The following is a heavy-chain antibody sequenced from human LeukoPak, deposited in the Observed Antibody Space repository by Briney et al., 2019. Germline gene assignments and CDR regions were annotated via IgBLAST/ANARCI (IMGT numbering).Heavy chain of an antibody. CDR2: IYYSGST. J-gene: IGHJ4*02. CDR1: GGSISSSSYY. D-gene: IGHD4-23*01. Sequence: SETLSLTCTVSGGSISSSSYYWGWIRQPPGKGLEWIGSIYYSGSTYYNSSLKSRVTISVDTSKNQFSLKLTSVTAADTAVYYCARDPGDYGGKDDYWGQGTLVTVSS. V-gene: IGHV4-39*02. CDR3: ARDPGDYGGKDDY.